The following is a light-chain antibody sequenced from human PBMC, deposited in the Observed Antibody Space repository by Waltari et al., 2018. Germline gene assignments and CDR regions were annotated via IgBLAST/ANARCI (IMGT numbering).Light chain of an antibody. V-gene: IGKV3-11*01. CDR3: QQRSGWPPT. J-gene: IGKJ4*01. CDR1: HSIDNF. Sequence: EIVLTQSPATLSLTPGDSSTLYCRASHSIDNFLAWYQQKPGQSPRLLIYDSSNRATDIPARFSGSGSGTDFTLTISSLEPEDFAVYYCQQRSGWPPTFGGGTKVDI. CDR2: DSS.